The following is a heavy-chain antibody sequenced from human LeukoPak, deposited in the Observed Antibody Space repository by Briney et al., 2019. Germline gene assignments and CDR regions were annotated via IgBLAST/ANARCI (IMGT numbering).Heavy chain of an antibody. V-gene: IGHV4-39*07. CDR1: GASISSGSNY. CDR3: ARASHDYGDYSHFDY. CDR2: IYSSGST. Sequence: SSETLSLTCSVSGASISSGSNYWGWIRQPPGKALEWIGSIYSSGSTYYNSSLQIRVIIIIDTPKNHFSLTLSSVTAADTAVYYCARASHDYGDYSHFDYWGQGTLVTVSS. D-gene: IGHD4-17*01. J-gene: IGHJ4*02.